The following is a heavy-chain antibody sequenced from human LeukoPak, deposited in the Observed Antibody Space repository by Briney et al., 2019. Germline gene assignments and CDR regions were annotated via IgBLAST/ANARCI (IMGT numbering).Heavy chain of an antibody. Sequence: PGRSLRLACAASGFTVSDYYMSCVRQAPGNGLGGVSYISGSGTTIYSADSLKGRFTISRDNAKNSLYLQMSSLRAEDTAVYYCARRTGHSYFDHWGQGALVTVSS. D-gene: IGHD1-14*01. J-gene: IGHJ4*02. V-gene: IGHV3-11*01. CDR3: ARRTGHSYFDH. CDR1: GFTVSDYY. CDR2: ISGSGTTI.